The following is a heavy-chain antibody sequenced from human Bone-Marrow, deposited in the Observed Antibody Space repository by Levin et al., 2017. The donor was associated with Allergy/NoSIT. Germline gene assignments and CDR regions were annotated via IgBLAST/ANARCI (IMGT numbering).Heavy chain of an antibody. CDR2: IYPGDSDT. Sequence: PGGSLRLSCKGSGYSFTTYWIGWVRQMPGKGLEWMGIIYPGDSDTRYSPSFQGQVTISADKSINTAYLQWSSLKASDTAMYYCSRLYRCGGGSCYPGYWGQGTLVTVSS. CDR3: SRLYRCGGGSCYPGY. V-gene: IGHV5-51*01. CDR1: GYSFTTYW. J-gene: IGHJ4*02. D-gene: IGHD2-15*01.